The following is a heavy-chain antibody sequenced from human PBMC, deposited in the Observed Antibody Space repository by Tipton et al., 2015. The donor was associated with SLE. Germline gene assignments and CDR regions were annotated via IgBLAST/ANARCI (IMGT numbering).Heavy chain of an antibody. CDR3: ARGPQLWADY. V-gene: IGHV4-34*01. D-gene: IGHD5-18*01. Sequence: AGLVKPSETLSLTCAVYGGSFSGYYWSWIRQPPGKGLEWIGEINHSGSTNYNPSLKSRVTISVDTSKNQFSLKLSSVTAADTAVYYCARGPQLWADYWGQGTLVTVSS. J-gene: IGHJ4*02. CDR2: INHSGST. CDR1: GGSFSGYY.